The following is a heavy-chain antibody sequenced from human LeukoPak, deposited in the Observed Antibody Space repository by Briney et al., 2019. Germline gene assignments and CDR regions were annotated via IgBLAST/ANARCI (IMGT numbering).Heavy chain of an antibody. CDR1: GYSISSGYY. J-gene: IGHJ4*02. Sequence: SETLSLTCTVSGYSISSGYYWGWIRQPPGKGLEWIGSIYHSGSTYYNPSLKSRVTISVDTSKNQFSLKLSSVTAADTAVYYCASSIAVAAYYFDYWGQGTLVTVSS. D-gene: IGHD6-19*01. CDR3: ASSIAVAAYYFDY. CDR2: IYHSGST. V-gene: IGHV4-38-2*02.